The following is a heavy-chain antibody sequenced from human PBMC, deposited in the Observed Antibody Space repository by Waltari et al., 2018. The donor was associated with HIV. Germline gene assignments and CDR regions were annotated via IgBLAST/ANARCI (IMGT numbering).Heavy chain of an antibody. CDR2: IYYSGST. Sequence: QLQLQESGPGLVKPSETLSLTCTVSGGSIRSSSYYWGWIRQPPGKGLEWIGSIYYSGSTYYNPSLKSRVTISVDTSKNQFSLKLSSVTAADTAVYYCARPRDHGSGSPFDYWGQGTLVTVSS. CDR3: ARPRDHGSGSPFDY. V-gene: IGHV4-39*01. J-gene: IGHJ4*02. D-gene: IGHD3-10*01. CDR1: GGSIRSSSYY.